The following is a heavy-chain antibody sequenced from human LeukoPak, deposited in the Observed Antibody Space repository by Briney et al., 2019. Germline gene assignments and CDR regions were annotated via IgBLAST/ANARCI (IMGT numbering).Heavy chain of an antibody. CDR3: ARVVAVAGRAFDI. J-gene: IGHJ3*02. V-gene: IGHV3-21*01. Sequence: GGSLRLSCGASGFTFSSYSMNWVRQAPGKGLEWVSSISSSSSYIYYADSVKGRFTISRDNAKNSLYLQMNSLRAEDTAVYYCARVVAVAGRAFDIWGQGTMVTVSS. CDR1: GFTFSSYS. D-gene: IGHD6-19*01. CDR2: ISSSSSYI.